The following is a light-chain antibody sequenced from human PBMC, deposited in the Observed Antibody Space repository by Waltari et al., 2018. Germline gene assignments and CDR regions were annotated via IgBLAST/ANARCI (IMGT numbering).Light chain of an antibody. J-gene: IGLJ2*01. CDR3: QVWDSSSDHVV. CDR1: NIGSKS. CDR2: DDS. Sequence: SYVLTQPPSVSVAPGKTARITCGGNNIGSKSVHWYQQKPGQAPVLVVYDDSDRPSGVPEVVAGSDAGNTATLTISRVEAGDEADYYCQVWDSSSDHVVFGGGTKLTVL. V-gene: IGLV3-21*03.